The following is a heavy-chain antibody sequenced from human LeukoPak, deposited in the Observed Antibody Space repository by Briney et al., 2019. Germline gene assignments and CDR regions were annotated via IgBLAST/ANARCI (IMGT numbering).Heavy chain of an antibody. CDR1: GFTFKNYG. J-gene: IGHJ4*02. CDR2: ISSSSSYI. V-gene: IGHV3-21*01. Sequence: GGSLRLSCTASGFTFKNYGMNWVRQAPGKGLEWVSSISSSSSYIYYAGSVKGRFTVYRDNAKNSLYLQMNSLRAEDTAVYYCARGTPIAAAGDYWGQGTLVTVSS. CDR3: ARGTPIAAAGDY. D-gene: IGHD6-13*01.